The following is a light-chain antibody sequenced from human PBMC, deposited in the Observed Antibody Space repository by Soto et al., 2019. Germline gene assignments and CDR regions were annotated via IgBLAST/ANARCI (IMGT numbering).Light chain of an antibody. CDR1: QSFGTN. CDR3: QKYDTWPRT. J-gene: IGKJ4*01. V-gene: IGKV3-15*01. Sequence: DIVLTQSPVTLSVSPGEGATLSCRASQSFGTNLGWYQQKSGQAPRLLIYGTSIRATGIPARFSGSGSGTEFNLTISSLQSEDLAVYYCQKYDTWPRTFGGGTKVDIK. CDR2: GTS.